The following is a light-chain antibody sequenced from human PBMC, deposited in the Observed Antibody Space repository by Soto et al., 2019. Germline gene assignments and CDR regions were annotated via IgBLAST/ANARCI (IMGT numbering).Light chain of an antibody. J-gene: IGLJ3*02. V-gene: IGLV2-11*01. CDR2: DVN. CDR1: SSDVGAYDY. Sequence: QSALTQPRSVSGSPGRSVTISCTGTSSDVGAYDYVSWYQQHPGKAPKLLIYDVNKRPSGVPDRFSGSKSGSSVSLTVSGVQSEDEADYYCCSYAGKSSYTWVFGGGTKLTVL. CDR3: CSYAGKSSYTWV.